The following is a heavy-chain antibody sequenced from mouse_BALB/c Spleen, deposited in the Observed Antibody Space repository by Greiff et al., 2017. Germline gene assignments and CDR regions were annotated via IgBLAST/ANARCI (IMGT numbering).Heavy chain of an antibody. CDR2: IWGGGST. Sequence: QVQLKESGPGLVAPSQSLSITCTVSGFSLSRYSVHWVRQPPGKGLEWLGMIWGGGSTDYNSALKSRLSISKDNSKSQVFLKMNSLQTDDTAMYYCARKWEGSSGYDYAMDYWGQGTSVTVSS. CDR3: ARKWEGSSGYDYAMDY. D-gene: IGHD3-1*01. J-gene: IGHJ4*01. V-gene: IGHV2-6-4*01. CDR1: GFSLSRYS.